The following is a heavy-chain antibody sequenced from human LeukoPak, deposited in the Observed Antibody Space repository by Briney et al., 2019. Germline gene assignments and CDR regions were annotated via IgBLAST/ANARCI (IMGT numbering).Heavy chain of an antibody. Sequence: GESLRLSCAASGFTFSVHYMGWVRQAPGKGLEWVGCIRNKANSYITEYAASVKGRFTISRDHSKNSLYLQMNCLKTEDTAVYYCARVHSSSWSGSHLDSWGQETQVTVSS. CDR2: IRNKANSYIT. CDR1: GFTFSVHY. V-gene: IGHV3-72*01. CDR3: ARVHSSSWSGSHLDS. J-gene: IGHJ4*02. D-gene: IGHD6-13*01.